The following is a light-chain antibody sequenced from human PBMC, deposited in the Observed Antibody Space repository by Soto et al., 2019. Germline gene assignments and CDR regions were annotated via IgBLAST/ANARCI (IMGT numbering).Light chain of an antibody. V-gene: IGKV3-15*01. J-gene: IGKJ1*01. CDR3: QQYKNFWT. Sequence: EIVMTQSPATLSVSPGERATLSCRASQSVNSNLAWYQQKPGQAPRLVIYGASTRATGIPARFSGSGSGTEFTLTISSPQSEDFAVYYCQQYKNFWTFGQGTKVEIK. CDR1: QSVNSN. CDR2: GAS.